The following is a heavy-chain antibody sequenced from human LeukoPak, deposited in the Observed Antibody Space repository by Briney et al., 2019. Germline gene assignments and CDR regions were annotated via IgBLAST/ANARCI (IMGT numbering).Heavy chain of an antibody. D-gene: IGHD3-22*01. Sequence: GGSLRLSCAASGFTFSDSAMHWVRQASGKGLEWVGRIRSKANNYATTYDASVKGRFTISRDDSKNMVFLQMNSLKTEDTAVYYCTGRYYHDSSGNYYGDYWGQGTRVTVSS. CDR2: IRSKANNYAT. J-gene: IGHJ4*02. V-gene: IGHV3-73*01. CDR1: GFTFSDSA. CDR3: TGRYYHDSSGNYYGDY.